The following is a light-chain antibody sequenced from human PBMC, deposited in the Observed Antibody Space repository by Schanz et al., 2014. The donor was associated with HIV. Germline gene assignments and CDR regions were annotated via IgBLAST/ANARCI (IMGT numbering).Light chain of an antibody. CDR3: AVWDDPLSGWV. V-gene: IGLV1-47*01. Sequence: QSVLTQPPSASGTPGQRVTISCSGGGSNTGSNSVYWYQQLPGTAPKLLIYKTDQRPSGVPDRFSGSKSGTSASLAISGLRSEDEADYFCAVWDDPLSGWVFGGGTKLTVL. CDR2: KTD. CDR1: GSNTGSNS. J-gene: IGLJ3*02.